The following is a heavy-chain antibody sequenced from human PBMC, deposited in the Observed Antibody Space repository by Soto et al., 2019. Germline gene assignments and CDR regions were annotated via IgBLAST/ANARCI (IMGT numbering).Heavy chain of an antibody. V-gene: IGHV4-31*03. CDR3: AAYHYDYESTDGHFRHV. Sequence: PSDTLSLTCTVSGDAIYIGGYYWTWIRQHPGKGLEWIGYIYHTGKTYYNPSLESRVTMSVDTSKNQFSLKLASVTAADTAVYYCAAYHYDYESTDGHFRHVWGQGAQVTV. CDR2: IYHTGKT. CDR1: GDAIYIGGYY. D-gene: IGHD3-16*01. J-gene: IGHJ4*02.